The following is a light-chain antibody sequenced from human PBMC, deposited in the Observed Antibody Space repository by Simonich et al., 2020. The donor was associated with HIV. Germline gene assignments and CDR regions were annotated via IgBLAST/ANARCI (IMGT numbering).Light chain of an antibody. Sequence: DIQMTQSPSSLSASVGDRVTITCQARQDISNYLNWYQQKPRKAPQLLIYDASNLETGVPSRFSGSGSGTDFTFTISSLQPEDIATYYCQQYDNLPFGGGTKVEIK. V-gene: IGKV1-33*01. CDR2: DAS. CDR3: QQYDNLP. CDR1: QDISNY. J-gene: IGKJ4*01.